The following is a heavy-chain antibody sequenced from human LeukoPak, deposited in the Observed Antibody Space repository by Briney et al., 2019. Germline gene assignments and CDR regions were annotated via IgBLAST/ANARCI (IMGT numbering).Heavy chain of an antibody. Sequence: PSETLSLTCTVSGGSLRSYYWSWIRQPPGKGLEWIGYIYYSGSTNYSPSLKSRVTISVDTSKNQFSLKLSSVTAADTAVYYCARGHYGDYEYYYYMDVWGKGTTVTVSS. CDR2: IYYSGST. CDR3: ARGHYGDYEYYYYMDV. CDR1: GGSLRSYY. J-gene: IGHJ6*03. V-gene: IGHV4-59*01. D-gene: IGHD4-17*01.